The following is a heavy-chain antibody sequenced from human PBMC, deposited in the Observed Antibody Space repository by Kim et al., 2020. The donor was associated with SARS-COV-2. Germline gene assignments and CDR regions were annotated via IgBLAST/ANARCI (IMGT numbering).Heavy chain of an antibody. CDR1: GGSISSGGYY. D-gene: IGHD2-2*01. CDR3: ARVRVGYCSSTSCYPYWYFDL. CDR2: IYYSGST. J-gene: IGHJ2*01. V-gene: IGHV4-31*03. Sequence: SETLSLTCTVSGGSISSGGYYWSWIRQHPGKGLEWIGYIYYSGSTYYNPSLKSRVTISVDTSKNQFSLKLSSVTAADTAVYYCARVRVGYCSSTSCYPYWYFDLWGRGTLVTVSS.